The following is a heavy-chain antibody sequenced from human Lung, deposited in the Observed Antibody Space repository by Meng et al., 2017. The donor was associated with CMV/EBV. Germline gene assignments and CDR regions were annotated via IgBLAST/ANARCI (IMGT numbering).Heavy chain of an antibody. D-gene: IGHD2-8*01. CDR2: VNPYNGDG. J-gene: IGHJ6*02. CDR3: VSAVHGVEI. CDR1: GYTLTTYG. V-gene: IGHV1-8*01. Sequence: ASVKVSCKASGYTLTTYGINWVRQAPGQGLEWMGWVNPYNGDGGYAQRFQGRVTVTTDTSINTAYLELTSLRSDDTAVYYCVSAVHGVEIWGQGTTVTVSS.